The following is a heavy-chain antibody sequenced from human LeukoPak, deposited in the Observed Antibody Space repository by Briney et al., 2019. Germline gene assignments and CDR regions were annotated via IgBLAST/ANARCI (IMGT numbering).Heavy chain of an antibody. D-gene: IGHD1-1*01. CDR2: ISYDGSNK. CDR3: ALDNGY. V-gene: IGHV3-30*01. CDR1: GFTFSSYW. J-gene: IGHJ4*02. Sequence: GGSLRLSCAASGFTFSSYWMHWVRQAPGKGLEWVAVISYDGSNKYYADSVKGRFTISRDNSKNTLYLQMNSLRAEDTAVYYCALDNGYWGQGTLVTVSS.